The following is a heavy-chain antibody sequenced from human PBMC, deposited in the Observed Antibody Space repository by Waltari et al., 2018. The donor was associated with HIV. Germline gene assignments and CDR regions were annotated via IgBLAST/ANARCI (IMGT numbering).Heavy chain of an antibody. J-gene: IGHJ4*02. CDR2: NDHRGET. Sequence: QVQLRQWGAGLLKPSETLSLTCAVYGASFNDYFWAWFRRSPGKGLEWIGENDHRGETNYNPSFKTRVVISVDMSKNQFSLRLKSATAADTAVYYCARGLGSRPFFRAYEPWGQGTLVTVSS. V-gene: IGHV4-34*01. CDR3: ARGLGSRPFFRAYEP. CDR1: GASFNDYF. D-gene: IGHD3-16*01.